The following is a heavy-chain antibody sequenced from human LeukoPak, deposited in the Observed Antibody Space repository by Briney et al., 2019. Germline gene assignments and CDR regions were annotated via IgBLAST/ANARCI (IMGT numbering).Heavy chain of an antibody. CDR3: ARRREYYGSGSYYRDAFDI. V-gene: IGHV4-59*08. CDR2: IYYSGST. D-gene: IGHD3-10*01. Sequence: SETLSLTCTVSGGSISSYYWSWIRQPPGKGLEWIGYIYYSGSTNYNPSLKSRVTISVDTSKNQFSLKLSSVTAADTAVYYCARRREYYGSGSYYRDAFDIWGQGTMVTVSS. CDR1: GGSISSYY. J-gene: IGHJ3*02.